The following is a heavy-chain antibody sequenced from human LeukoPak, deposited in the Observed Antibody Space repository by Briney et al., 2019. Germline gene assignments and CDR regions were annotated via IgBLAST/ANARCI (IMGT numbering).Heavy chain of an antibody. CDR2: ISDSGANT. D-gene: IGHD3-10*01. Sequence: GGSLRLSCAASGFTFSSYSMSWVRQAPGKGLEWVSIISDSGANTYYADSVRGRFTISRDNPKNSVYLQMNSLRAEDTAVYYCARVLQWDGSGDYYYFDYWGQGILVHVSS. J-gene: IGHJ4*02. CDR1: GFTFSSYS. V-gene: IGHV3-23*01. CDR3: ARVLQWDGSGDYYYFDY.